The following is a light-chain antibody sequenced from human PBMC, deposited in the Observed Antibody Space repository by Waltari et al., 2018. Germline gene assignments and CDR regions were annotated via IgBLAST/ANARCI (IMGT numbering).Light chain of an antibody. V-gene: IGKV2-30*01. Sequence: DVVLTQSPLSLSVTLGPSASISCRSSQGLVYSDGNIFLNWFHQKAGQSPRRLIYHVSNRDSGVPDRFSGSGSGTDFTLKISKVEAEDVGVYFCMQGSHWPPWTFGQGTKVEIK. CDR2: HVS. J-gene: IGKJ1*01. CDR1: QGLVYSDGNIF. CDR3: MQGSHWPPWT.